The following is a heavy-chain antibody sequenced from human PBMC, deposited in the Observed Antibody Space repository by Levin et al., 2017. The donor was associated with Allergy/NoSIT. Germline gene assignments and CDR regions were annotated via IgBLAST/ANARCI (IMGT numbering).Heavy chain of an antibody. V-gene: IGHV3-23*01. CDR3: AKSSVSLVRGVFPS. D-gene: IGHD3-10*01. CDR2: ISGSGGAT. Sequence: GESLKISCAASGFTFSSYAMNWVRQAPGKGLEWVSAISGSGGATYYADSVKGRFTISRDNSKNILYLQINSLRAEDTALYYCAKSSVSLVRGVFPSWGQGTLVTVSS. J-gene: IGHJ5*02. CDR1: GFTFSSYA.